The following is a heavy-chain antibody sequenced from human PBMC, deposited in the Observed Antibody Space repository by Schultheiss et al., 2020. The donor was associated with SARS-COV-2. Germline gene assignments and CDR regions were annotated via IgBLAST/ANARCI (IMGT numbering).Heavy chain of an antibody. CDR1: GGSVSSGGYY. CDR3: ARPIAVAGLDAFDI. CDR2: IYYTGST. D-gene: IGHD6-19*01. J-gene: IGHJ3*02. Sequence: SETLSLTCTVSGGSVSSGGYYWAWVRQPPGKGLEWIGYIYYTGSTYYNPSLKSRVTISVDTSKNQFSLKLSSVTAADTAVYYCARPIAVAGLDAFDIWGQGTMVTVSS. V-gene: IGHV4-39*01.